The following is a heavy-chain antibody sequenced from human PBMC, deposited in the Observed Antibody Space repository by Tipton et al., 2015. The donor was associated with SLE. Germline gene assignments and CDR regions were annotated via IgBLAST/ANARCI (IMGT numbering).Heavy chain of an antibody. CDR3: ARKVPYFDL. Sequence: TLSLTCAVSGYSISSGYYWGWIRQPPGKGLEWIGSIYHSGSTYYNPSLKSRVTISVDTSKNQFSLKLSSVTAADTAVYYCARKVPYFDLWGRGTLVTVSS. J-gene: IGHJ2*01. V-gene: IGHV4-38-2*01. CDR2: IYHSGST. CDR1: GYSISSGYY.